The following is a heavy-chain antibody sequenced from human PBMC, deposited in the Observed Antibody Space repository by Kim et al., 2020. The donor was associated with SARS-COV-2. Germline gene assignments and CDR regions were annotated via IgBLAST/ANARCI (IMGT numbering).Heavy chain of an antibody. Sequence: GGSLRLSCAASGFTFSSYSMNWVRQAPGKGLEWVSSISSSSSYIYYADSVKGRFTISRDNAKNSLYLQMNSLRAEDTAVYYCARDGFEIGYYGMDVWGQGTTVTVSS. J-gene: IGHJ6*02. D-gene: IGHD3-10*01. CDR3: ARDGFEIGYYGMDV. CDR1: GFTFSSYS. V-gene: IGHV3-21*01. CDR2: ISSSSSYI.